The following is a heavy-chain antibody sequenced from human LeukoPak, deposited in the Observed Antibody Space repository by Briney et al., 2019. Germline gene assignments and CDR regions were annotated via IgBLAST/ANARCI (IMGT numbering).Heavy chain of an antibody. Sequence: GGSLRLSCAASGFTFSSYSMNWVRQAPGKGLEWVSYISSSSSTIYYADSVKGRFTISRDNAKNSLYLQMNSLRAEDTAVYYCAKVASRLRFLEWSSLGYMDVWGKGTTVTVSS. CDR1: GFTFSSYS. V-gene: IGHV3-48*04. CDR2: ISSSSSTI. D-gene: IGHD3-3*01. CDR3: AKVASRLRFLEWSSLGYMDV. J-gene: IGHJ6*03.